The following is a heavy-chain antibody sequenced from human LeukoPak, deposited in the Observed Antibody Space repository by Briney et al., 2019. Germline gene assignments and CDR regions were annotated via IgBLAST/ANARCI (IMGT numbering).Heavy chain of an antibody. J-gene: IGHJ4*02. CDR2: ISGSGGST. CDR1: EFTFSSYA. Sequence: PGGSLRLSCAASEFTFSSYAMNWVRQAPGKGLEWVSGISGSGGSTYYADSVKGRFTISRDNSKNTLYLQMNSLRAEDAAVYYCAKGGTARFSSGWYLDYWGQGTLVTVSS. V-gene: IGHV3-23*01. CDR3: AKGGTARFSSGWYLDY. D-gene: IGHD6-19*01.